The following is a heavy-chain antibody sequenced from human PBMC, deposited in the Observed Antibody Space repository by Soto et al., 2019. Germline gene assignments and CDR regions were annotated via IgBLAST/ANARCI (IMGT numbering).Heavy chain of an antibody. J-gene: IGHJ4*02. CDR3: AKDLRWGYY. V-gene: IGHV4-4*02. Sequence: QVQLQESGPGLVKPSGTLSLSCAVSGGSISSSNWWSWVRQVPGKGMEWIGEIYHSGSTIYNPSLKSRVTISVDKSKNQCSLRLTSVTDADTAVYYCAKDLRWGYYWGQGALVTVSS. CDR1: GGSISSSNW. CDR2: IYHSGST. D-gene: IGHD2-21*01.